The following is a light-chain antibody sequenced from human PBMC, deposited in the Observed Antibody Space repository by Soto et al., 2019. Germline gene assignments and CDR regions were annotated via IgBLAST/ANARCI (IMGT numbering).Light chain of an antibody. CDR1: NSNIGNNY. Sequence: QSVLTQPPSVSAAPGQKVTISCSGSNSNIGNNYVSWYQQFPGTAPKVLIYDNNKRPSGIPDRFSGSKSATSATLVITGLQTGDEADYYCGAWDSSLPAGVFGGGTKLTVL. CDR3: GAWDSSLPAGV. CDR2: DNN. J-gene: IGLJ2*01. V-gene: IGLV1-51*01.